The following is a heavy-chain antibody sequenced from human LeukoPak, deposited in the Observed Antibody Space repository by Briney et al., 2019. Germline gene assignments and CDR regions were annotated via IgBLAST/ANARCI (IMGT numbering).Heavy chain of an antibody. CDR2: ISGSGGST. J-gene: IGHJ6*02. D-gene: IGHD2-15*01. V-gene: IGHV3-23*01. CDR3: AKATRYCSGGSCYKPPYYYYGMDV. CDR1: GFTFSSYA. Sequence: GGSLRLSCAASGFTFSSYAMNWVRQAPGEGLEWVSAISGSGGSTYYADSVKGRFTISRDNSKNTLYLQMNSLRAEDTAVYYCAKATRYCSGGSCYKPPYYYYGMDVWGQGTTVTVSS.